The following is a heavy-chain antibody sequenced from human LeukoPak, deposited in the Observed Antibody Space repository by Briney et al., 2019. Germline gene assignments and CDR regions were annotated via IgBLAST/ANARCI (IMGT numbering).Heavy chain of an antibody. CDR2: ISYDGSNK. J-gene: IGHJ3*02. CDR3: AKDYSISSLQDDAFDI. V-gene: IGHV3-30*18. Sequence: GGSLRLSCAASGFTFSSYGMHWVRRAPGKGLEWVAVISYDGSNKYYADSVKGRFTISRDNSKNTLYLQMNSLRAEDTAVYYCAKDYSISSLQDDAFDIWGQGTMVTVSS. CDR1: GFTFSSYG. D-gene: IGHD4-11*01.